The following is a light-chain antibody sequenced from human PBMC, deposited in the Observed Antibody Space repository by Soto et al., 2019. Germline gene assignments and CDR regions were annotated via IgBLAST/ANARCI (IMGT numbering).Light chain of an antibody. J-gene: IGKJ4*01. CDR1: QSVLYSSNNKNY. CDR3: QQYYSTPPT. CDR2: WAS. V-gene: IGKV4-1*01. Sequence: DIVMTQSPDSLAVSLGERATINCKSSQSVLYSSNNKNYLAWYQQKPGQAPNLLIYWASTRESGVPDRFSGSGSGKDFALTISSLQAEDVAVYYCQQYYSTPPTFGGGTKVEIK.